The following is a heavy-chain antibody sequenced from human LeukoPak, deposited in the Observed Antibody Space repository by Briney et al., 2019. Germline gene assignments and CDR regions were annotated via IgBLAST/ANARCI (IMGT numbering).Heavy chain of an antibody. CDR3: AKEGRDVYFDY. J-gene: IGHJ4*02. CDR2: ISWNSGSI. Sequence: GRSPRLSCAASGFTFDDYAMHWVRQAPGKGLEWVSGISWNSGSIGYADSVKGRFTISRDNAKNSLYLQMNSLRAEDMALYYCAKEGRDVYFDYWGQGTLVTVSS. CDR1: GFTFDDYA. V-gene: IGHV3-9*03.